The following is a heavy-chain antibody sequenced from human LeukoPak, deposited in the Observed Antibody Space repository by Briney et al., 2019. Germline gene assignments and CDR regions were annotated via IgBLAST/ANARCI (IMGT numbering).Heavy chain of an antibody. CDR3: AKDMGNSGFFPLFDY. CDR2: ITYNSGSI. V-gene: IGHV3-9*01. J-gene: IGHJ4*02. Sequence: GRSLRLSCAASGFTFDDYAMHWVRQAPGKGLEWVSGITYNSGSIDYADSVRGRFTISRDNAKNSLFLQMNSLRPEDTAFYYCAKDMGNSGFFPLFDYWGQGTLVTVSS. CDR1: GFTFDDYA. D-gene: IGHD4-23*01.